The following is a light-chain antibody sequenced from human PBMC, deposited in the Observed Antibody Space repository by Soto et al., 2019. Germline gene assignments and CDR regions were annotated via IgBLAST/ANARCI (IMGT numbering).Light chain of an antibody. CDR1: QSVSSY. CDR3: QQYDSSQRT. Sequence: EIVLTQSPATLSLSPGERATLSCRASQSVSSYLAWYQQKPGQAPRLLIYDASNRATGIPARFSGSGSGTDFTLTISRLEPEDFAVYYCQQYDSSQRTFGQGTKVDIK. CDR2: DAS. V-gene: IGKV3-11*01. J-gene: IGKJ1*01.